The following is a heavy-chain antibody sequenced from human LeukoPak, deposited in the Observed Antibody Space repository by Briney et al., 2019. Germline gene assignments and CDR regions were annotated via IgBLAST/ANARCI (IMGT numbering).Heavy chain of an antibody. D-gene: IGHD3-22*01. CDR1: GYTFTSYG. Sequence: ASVTVSCTASGYTFTSYGISWVRQAPGQGLEWMGWISAYNGNTNYAQKLQGRVTMTTDTSTSTAYMELRSLRSDDTAVYYCARDTYYYDSSGYYYGYWGQGTLVTVSS. CDR3: ARDTYYYDSSGYYYGY. CDR2: ISAYNGNT. J-gene: IGHJ4*02. V-gene: IGHV1-18*01.